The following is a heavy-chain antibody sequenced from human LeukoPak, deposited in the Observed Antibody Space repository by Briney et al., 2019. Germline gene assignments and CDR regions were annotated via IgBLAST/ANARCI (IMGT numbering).Heavy chain of an antibody. J-gene: IGHJ3*02. V-gene: IGHV3-9*01. Sequence: GGSLRLSCAASGFTFDDYAMHWVRQAPGKGLEWVSGISWNSGSIGYADSVKGRFTISRDNDKNSLYLQMNSLRAEDTALYYCAKDIQQQLVLSRAFDIWGQGTMVTVSS. CDR3: AKDIQQQLVLSRAFDI. CDR2: ISWNSGSI. CDR1: GFTFDDYA. D-gene: IGHD6-13*01.